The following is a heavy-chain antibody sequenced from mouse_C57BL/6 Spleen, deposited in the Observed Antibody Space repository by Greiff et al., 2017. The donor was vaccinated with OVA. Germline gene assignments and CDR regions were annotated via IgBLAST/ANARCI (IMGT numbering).Heavy chain of an antibody. Sequence: EVQGVESGGGLVKPGGSLKLSCAASGFTFSSYAMSWVRQTPEKRLEWVATISDGGSYTYYPDNVKGRFTISRDNAKNNLYLQMSHLKSEDTAMYYCARDGPDSNYGAMDYWGQGTSVTVSS. V-gene: IGHV5-4*01. CDR2: ISDGGSYT. CDR3: ARDGPDSNYGAMDY. D-gene: IGHD2-5*01. J-gene: IGHJ4*01. CDR1: GFTFSSYA.